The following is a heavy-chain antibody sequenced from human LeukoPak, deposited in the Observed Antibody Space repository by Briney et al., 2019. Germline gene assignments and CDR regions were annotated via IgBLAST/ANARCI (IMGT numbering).Heavy chain of an antibody. CDR3: ARAGRVGWFDP. CDR1: GGSISGGGYS. D-gene: IGHD2-15*01. V-gene: IGHV4-30-2*01. J-gene: IGHJ5*02. Sequence: SQTLSLTCAVSGGSISGGGYSWSWIRQPPGKGLEWIGYIYHSGSTYYNPSLKSRVTISVDRSKNQFSLKLSSVTAADTAVYYCARAGRVGWFDPWGQGTLVTVSS. CDR2: IYHSGST.